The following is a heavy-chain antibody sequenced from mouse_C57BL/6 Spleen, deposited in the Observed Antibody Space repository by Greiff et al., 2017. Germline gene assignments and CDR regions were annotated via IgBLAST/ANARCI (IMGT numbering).Heavy chain of an antibody. Sequence: QVQLQQSGAELARPGASVKMSCKASGYTFTSYTMHWVKQRPGQGLEWIGYIHPSSGYTKYNQKFKDKATLTAAKSSSTAYMQLSSLTAEDSSIYYYASSYDYHFDDWGKGTTVTVSS. V-gene: IGHV1-4*01. D-gene: IGHD2-4*01. CDR2: IHPSSGYT. CDR1: GYTFTSYT. CDR3: ASSYDYHFDD. J-gene: IGHJ2*01.